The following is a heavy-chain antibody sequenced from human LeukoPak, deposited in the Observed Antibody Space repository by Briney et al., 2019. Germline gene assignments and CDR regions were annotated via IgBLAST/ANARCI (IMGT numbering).Heavy chain of an antibody. D-gene: IGHD5-18*01. J-gene: IGHJ6*02. Sequence: GGSLRLSCAASGFTFSSYAMHWVRQAPGKGLEWVAVISYDGSNKYYADSVKGRFTISRDNSKNTLYLQMNSLRAEDTAVYYCARATWIQLSSNPVYYYGMDVWGQGTTVTVSS. CDR3: ARATWIQLSSNPVYYYGMDV. CDR2: ISYDGSNK. V-gene: IGHV3-30-3*01. CDR1: GFTFSSYA.